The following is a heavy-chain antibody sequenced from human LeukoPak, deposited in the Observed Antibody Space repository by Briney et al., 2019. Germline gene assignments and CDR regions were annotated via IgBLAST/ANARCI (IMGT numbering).Heavy chain of an antibody. D-gene: IGHD4-17*01. CDR1: GGSISSSSYS. V-gene: IGHV4-30-2*01. CDR2: IYHSGST. Sequence: PSETLSLTCTVSGGSISSSSYSWSWIRQPPGKGLEWIGYIYHSGSTYYNPSLKSRVTISVDRSKNQFSLKLSSVTAADTAVYYCARTYGDYIFDYWGQGTLVTVSS. J-gene: IGHJ4*02. CDR3: ARTYGDYIFDY.